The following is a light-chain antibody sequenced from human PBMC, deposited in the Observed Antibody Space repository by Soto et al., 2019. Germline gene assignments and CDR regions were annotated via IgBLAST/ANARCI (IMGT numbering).Light chain of an antibody. J-gene: IGLJ2*01. CDR1: LSNIGSNT. CDR2: SNN. CDR3: ASWDDNLNGPV. Sequence: QSVLTQPPSASGTPGQRVTISCSGTLSNIGSNTVHWYQQLPGTAPKLVIYSNNQRSSGVPDRFSASKSDTSDSLAISGLQSEDEADYSCASWDDNLNGPVFGGGTKVTVL. V-gene: IGLV1-44*01.